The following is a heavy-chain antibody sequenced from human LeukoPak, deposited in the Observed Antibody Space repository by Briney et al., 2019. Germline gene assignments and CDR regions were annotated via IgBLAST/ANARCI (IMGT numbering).Heavy chain of an antibody. Sequence: PGGSLRLSCAASGFSFSSFWMNWVRQAPGKGLEWVANIKEDGSEKYYVHSVKGRVTISRDNANKSLYLQMNSLRAEDTAVYYCARLGLDYWGQGTPVTVSS. CDR2: IKEDGSEK. J-gene: IGHJ4*02. V-gene: IGHV3-7*01. CDR3: ARLGLDY. CDR1: GFSFSSFW.